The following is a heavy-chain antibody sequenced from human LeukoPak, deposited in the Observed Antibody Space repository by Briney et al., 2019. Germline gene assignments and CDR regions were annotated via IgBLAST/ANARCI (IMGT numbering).Heavy chain of an antibody. V-gene: IGHV4-61*01. D-gene: IGHD3-22*01. Sequence: SETLSLTCTVSGGSVSSGSYYWSWIRQPPGKGLEWIGYIYYSGSTNYNPSLKSRVTISVDRSKNQFSLKLSSVTAADTAVYYCARDRRPYDSSGYYQDYWGQGTLVTVSS. CDR2: IYYSGST. CDR3: ARDRRPYDSSGYYQDY. CDR1: GGSVSSGSYY. J-gene: IGHJ4*02.